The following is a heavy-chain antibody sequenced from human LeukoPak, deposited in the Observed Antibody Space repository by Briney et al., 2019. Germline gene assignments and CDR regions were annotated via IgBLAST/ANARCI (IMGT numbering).Heavy chain of an antibody. V-gene: IGHV3-33*08. J-gene: IGHJ4*02. D-gene: IGHD3-22*01. CDR1: GFTFSNYA. CDR2: IWYDGSNK. Sequence: PGGSLRLSCAASGFTFSNYAMHWVRQAPGKGLEWVAVIWYDGSNKYYADSVKGRFTISRDNSKNTLYLQMNSLRAEDTAVYYCARPGDYYDSSGYYSYWGQGTLVTVSS. CDR3: ARPGDYYDSSGYYSY.